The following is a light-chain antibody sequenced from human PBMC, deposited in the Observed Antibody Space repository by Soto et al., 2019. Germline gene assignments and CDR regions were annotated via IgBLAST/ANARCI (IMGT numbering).Light chain of an antibody. Sequence: DIQMTQSPSSLSASVGDRVTITCRASQNITNYLNWYQQKPGKAPKLLIYDASNLETGVPSRFSGSGSGTDFTFTINSLQPEDIATYYCQHYHNLPYSFGQGTKVEIK. CDR2: DAS. V-gene: IGKV1-33*01. J-gene: IGKJ2*03. CDR3: QHYHNLPYS. CDR1: QNITNY.